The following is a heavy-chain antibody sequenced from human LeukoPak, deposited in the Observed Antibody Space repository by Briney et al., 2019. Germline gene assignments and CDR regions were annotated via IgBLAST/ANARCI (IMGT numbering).Heavy chain of an antibody. D-gene: IGHD5-12*01. CDR2: IYYSGST. J-gene: IGHJ4*02. V-gene: IGHV4-31*03. Sequence: SETLSLTCTVSGGSISSGGYYWSWIRQHPGKGLEWIGYIYYSGSTYYNPSLKSRVTISVDTSKNQSSLKLSSVTAADTAVYYCARVMVATYYFDYWGQGTLVTVSS. CDR1: GGSISSGGYY. CDR3: ARVMVATYYFDY.